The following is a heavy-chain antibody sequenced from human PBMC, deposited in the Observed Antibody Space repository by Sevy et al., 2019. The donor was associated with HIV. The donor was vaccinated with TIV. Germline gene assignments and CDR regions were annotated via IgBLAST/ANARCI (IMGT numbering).Heavy chain of an antibody. CDR3: AREVYSSSLLTYYFDY. D-gene: IGHD6-6*01. CDR1: GGSISTSY. V-gene: IGHV4-59*13. CDR2: IYYSGST. J-gene: IGHJ4*02. Sequence: SETLSLTCTVSGGSISTSYWSWIRQPPGKGLQWIGYIYYSGSTNYNPSLKSRVTISVDTSKNQFSLKLSSVTAADTAVYYCAREVYSSSLLTYYFDYWGQGTLVTVSS.